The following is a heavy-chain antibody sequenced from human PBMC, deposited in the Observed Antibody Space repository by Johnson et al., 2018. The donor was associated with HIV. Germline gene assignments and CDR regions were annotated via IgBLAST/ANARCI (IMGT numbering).Heavy chain of an antibody. J-gene: IGHJ3*02. D-gene: IGHD3-3*01. CDR2: INWNGGST. CDR3: TSTARITIFGVVITQPDAFDI. CDR1: GFTFDDYG. V-gene: IGHV3-20*04. Sequence: VQLVESGGVVVRPGGSLRLSCAASGFTFDDYGMSWVRQAPGKGLEWVSGINWNGGSTGYADSVKGRFTISRDNAKNSLYLQMNSLKTEDTAVYYCTSTARITIFGVVITQPDAFDIWGQGTMVTVSS.